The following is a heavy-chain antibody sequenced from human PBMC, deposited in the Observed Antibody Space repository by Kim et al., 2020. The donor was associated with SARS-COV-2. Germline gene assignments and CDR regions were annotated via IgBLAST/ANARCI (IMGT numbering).Heavy chain of an antibody. CDR3: VTVESGGKPDY. V-gene: IGHV1-46*01. J-gene: IGHJ4*02. Sequence: ASVKVSCKTSGYTFTTYYIHWVRQAPGQGFEWMGILTPNSGSTTYAQKFQGRVTMSSDTSTSTVYMELSSLRSEDTAVYYCVTVESGGKPDYWGQGTLVTVSS. CDR1: GYTFTTYY. D-gene: IGHD2-15*01. CDR2: LTPNSGST.